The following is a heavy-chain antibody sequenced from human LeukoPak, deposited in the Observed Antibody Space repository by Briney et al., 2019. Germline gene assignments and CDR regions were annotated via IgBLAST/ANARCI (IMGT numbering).Heavy chain of an antibody. Sequence: SETLSLTCTVSGGSISRYYWSWIRQPPGKGLEWIGYIYSSGSTNYNPSLKSRVTMSVDTSKNQFSLKLSSVTAADTAVYYCARAAGFTMVRGVIHNWFDPWGQGTLVTVSS. CDR2: IYSSGST. CDR3: ARAAGFTMVRGVIHNWFDP. J-gene: IGHJ5*02. CDR1: GGSISRYY. V-gene: IGHV4-59*12. D-gene: IGHD3-10*01.